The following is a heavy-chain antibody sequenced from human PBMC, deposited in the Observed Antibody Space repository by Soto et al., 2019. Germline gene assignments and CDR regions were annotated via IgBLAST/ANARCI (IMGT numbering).Heavy chain of an antibody. J-gene: IGHJ4*02. V-gene: IGHV4-30-4*01. CDR1: GAPISSGDYY. CDR3: ARVGXXXDELSY. D-gene: IGHD1-7*01. CDR2: IYYSGST. Sequence: SETLSLTCTVSGAPISSGDYYWSWVRQAPGKGLEWVGYIYYSGSTYYNPSLKRRLDISLDVSKNLFSLRLTSVTASDTAVYFCARVGXXXDELSYWGPGMLVTVSS.